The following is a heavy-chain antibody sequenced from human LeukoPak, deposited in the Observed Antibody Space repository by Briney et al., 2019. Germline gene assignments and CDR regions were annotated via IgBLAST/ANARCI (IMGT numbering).Heavy chain of an antibody. CDR3: ARDSGYYYYMDV. Sequence: PETLSLTCTVSGYSISSGYYWGWIRQPPGKGLEWIGSIYHSGSTYYNPSLKSRVTISVDTSKSQFSLKLSSVTAADTAVYYCARDSGYYYYMDVWAKGPRSPSP. CDR1: GYSISSGYY. D-gene: IGHD1-26*01. V-gene: IGHV4-38-2*02. J-gene: IGHJ6*03. CDR2: IYHSGST.